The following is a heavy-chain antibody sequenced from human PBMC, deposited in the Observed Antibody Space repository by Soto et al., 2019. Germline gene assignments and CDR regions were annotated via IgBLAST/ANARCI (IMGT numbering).Heavy chain of an antibody. V-gene: IGHV3-30-3*01. CDR3: ARDRAPLGSGYGYFDV. Sequence: QVQLVESGGGVVQPGRSLRLSCAASGFLFSSHAMHWVRQAPGKGLEWVAVISHDGSNNYYADSVKGRLTISRDNSKNTLYVQMNSLRAEDMAVFYCARDRAPLGSGYGYFDVWGRGTLVTVSS. J-gene: IGHJ2*01. D-gene: IGHD7-27*01. CDR1: GFLFSSHA. CDR2: ISHDGSNN.